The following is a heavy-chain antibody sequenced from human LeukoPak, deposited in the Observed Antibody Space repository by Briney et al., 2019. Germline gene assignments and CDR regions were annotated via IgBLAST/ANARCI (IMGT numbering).Heavy chain of an antibody. J-gene: IGHJ3*02. V-gene: IGHV1-46*01. CDR3: ARGSIVGAKTLGFGAFDI. CDR2: INPSGGSR. CDR1: GYTFTSYY. Sequence: ASVKVSCKASGYTFTSYYMHGVRQAPGQGLEWMGIINPSGGSRSYAQKFQGRVTMTRDTSTSTVYMELSSLRSEDTAVYYCARGSIVGAKTLGFGAFDIWGQGTMVTVSS. D-gene: IGHD1-26*01.